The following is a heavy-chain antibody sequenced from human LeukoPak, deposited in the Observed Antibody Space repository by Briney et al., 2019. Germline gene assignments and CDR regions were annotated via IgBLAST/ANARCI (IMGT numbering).Heavy chain of an antibody. D-gene: IGHD1-26*01. CDR2: IHHSGST. CDR1: GYSISSYYY. CDR3: ARAWYSGTLGARFDY. V-gene: IGHV4-38-2*01. J-gene: IGHJ4*02. Sequence: PSETLSLTCAVSGYSISSYYYWGWIRQPPGKGLEWIGSIHHSGSTYYNPSLKSRVTTSVDTSKKQFFLKVSSVTAADTAVYYCARAWYSGTLGARFDYWGQGTLVTVFS.